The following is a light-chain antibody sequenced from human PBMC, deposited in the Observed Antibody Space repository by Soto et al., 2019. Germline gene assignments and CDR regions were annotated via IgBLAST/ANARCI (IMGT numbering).Light chain of an antibody. V-gene: IGKV1-39*01. Sequence: DIQMTQSPSSLSASVGDRVNITCRASQSISSYLNWYQQKPGKAPKLLIYAASSLHSGVPSRFSGSGSGTDFTLTISSLQPEDFATYYCQQSYSTPRTFGQGTKV. CDR3: QQSYSTPRT. CDR2: AAS. J-gene: IGKJ1*01. CDR1: QSISSY.